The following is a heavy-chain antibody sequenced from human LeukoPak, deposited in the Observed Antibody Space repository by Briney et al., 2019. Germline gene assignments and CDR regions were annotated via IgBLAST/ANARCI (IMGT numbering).Heavy chain of an antibody. CDR3: AKTRPDYDFWSGYYAGPFDY. D-gene: IGHD3-3*01. CDR2: ISGSGGST. CDR1: GFTFSSYA. Sequence: GGSLRLSCAASGFTFSSYAMSWVRQAPGKGLEWVSAISGSGGSTYYADSVKGRFTISRDNSKNTLYLQMNSLRAEDTAVYYCAKTRPDYDFWSGYYAGPFDYWGQGTLATVSS. V-gene: IGHV3-23*01. J-gene: IGHJ4*02.